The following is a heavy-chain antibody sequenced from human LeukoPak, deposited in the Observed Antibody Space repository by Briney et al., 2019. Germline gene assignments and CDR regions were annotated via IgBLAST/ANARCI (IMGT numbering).Heavy chain of an antibody. Sequence: PSETLSLTCTVSGGSISSGSYYWSWIRQPAGKGLEWIGRIYTSGSTNYNPTLKSRVTISVDTSKNQFSLKLSSVTAADTAVYYCARVEYDFWSGSPYYFDYWGQGTLVTVSS. V-gene: IGHV4-61*02. CDR2: IYTSGST. CDR3: ARVEYDFWSGSPYYFDY. D-gene: IGHD3-3*01. J-gene: IGHJ4*02. CDR1: GGSISSGSYY.